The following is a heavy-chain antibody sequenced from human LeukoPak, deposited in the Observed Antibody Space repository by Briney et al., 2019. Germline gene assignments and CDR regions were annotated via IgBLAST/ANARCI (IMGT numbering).Heavy chain of an antibody. Sequence: GGSLRLSCAASGFTFSSYWMHWVRQAPGKGLVWVSRINFDGSTTTYADSVKGRFTISRDNSKNTLFLQMNSLRVEDTAIYYCAKDGNFRVPGEDWGQGTLVTVSS. CDR3: AKDGNFRVPGED. CDR2: INFDGSTT. J-gene: IGHJ4*02. CDR1: GFTFSSYW. V-gene: IGHV3-74*01. D-gene: IGHD3-10*01.